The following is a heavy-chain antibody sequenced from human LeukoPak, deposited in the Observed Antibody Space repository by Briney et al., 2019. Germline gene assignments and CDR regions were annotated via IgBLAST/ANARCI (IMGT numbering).Heavy chain of an antibody. J-gene: IGHJ4*02. CDR2: IRYDGSNK. CDR3: AKDREWQPVPAAMPGAIDY. Sequence: GRSLRLSCAASGFTFSSYGMHWVRQAPGKGLEWVAFIRYDGSNKYYADSVKGRFTISRDNSKNTLYLQMNSLRAEDTAVYYCAKDREWQPVPAAMPGAIDYWGQGTLVTVSS. CDR1: GFTFSSYG. D-gene: IGHD2-2*01. V-gene: IGHV3-30*02.